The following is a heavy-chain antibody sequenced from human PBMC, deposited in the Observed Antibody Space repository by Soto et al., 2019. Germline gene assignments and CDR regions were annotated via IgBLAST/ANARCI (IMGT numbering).Heavy chain of an antibody. CDR2: ISANNDNI. J-gene: IGHJ6*02. CDR3: ALGWVYDETYYYYYAMDA. D-gene: IGHD3-16*01. CDR1: AYSCRSFG. Sequence: VSAEIAYRRFAYSCRSFGFPYLRKVPGQGLEWLGWISANNDNINYVQELQGRVTLTTDTSSSTTYMELRNLRSDDTAVYYCALGWVYDETYYYYYAMDAWGQGTTVTVS. V-gene: IGHV1-18*01.